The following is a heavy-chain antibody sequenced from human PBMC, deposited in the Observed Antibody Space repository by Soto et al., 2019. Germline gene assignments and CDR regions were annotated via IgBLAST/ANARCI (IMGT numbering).Heavy chain of an antibody. Sequence: EAQLSESGGDSVQPGGSLRLSCGASGFTFSTHAMSWVRRFPGKGLQWASAISGSGDRTYYADSVKGRFTISRDNSRNMLYLQMNSLSAEDTAIYYCVMDWSGDKCPCMDVWGPGTTVTVSS. V-gene: IGHV3-23*01. J-gene: IGHJ6*02. CDR1: GFTFSTHA. CDR2: ISGSGDRT. D-gene: IGHD3-3*01. CDR3: VMDWSGDKCPCMDV.